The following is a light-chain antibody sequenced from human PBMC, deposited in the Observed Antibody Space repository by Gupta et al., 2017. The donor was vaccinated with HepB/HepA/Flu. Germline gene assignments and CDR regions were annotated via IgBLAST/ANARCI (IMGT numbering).Light chain of an antibody. CDR1: QHINSW. V-gene: IGKV1D-12*01. Sequence: DIQMTQSPSSVSASVGDRVTITCRASQHINSWLAWYQQKPRKAPKLLIYSASSLQSGVPSRFSGSGSGTDFTLTISSLQPEDFATYYCQQAYSFPNTFGQGTRLEIK. CDR2: SAS. J-gene: IGKJ5*01. CDR3: QQAYSFPNT.